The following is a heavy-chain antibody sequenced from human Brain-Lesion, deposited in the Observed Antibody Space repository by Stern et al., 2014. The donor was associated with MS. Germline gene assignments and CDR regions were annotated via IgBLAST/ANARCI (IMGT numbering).Heavy chain of an antibody. CDR1: GFTSADYA. Sequence: EVQLVESGGDLVQPGRSLRLSCAAFGFTSADYAMHWVRYAPGKGLELVAGISWNSGTIGYADSVKGRFTTSRDNAYSSLYLQMNSLRPEDTALYYCARDITGSSAYFAYWGQGTLVTVSS. D-gene: IGHD1-14*01. CDR3: ARDITGSSAYFAY. J-gene: IGHJ4*02. CDR2: ISWNSGTI. V-gene: IGHV3-9*02.